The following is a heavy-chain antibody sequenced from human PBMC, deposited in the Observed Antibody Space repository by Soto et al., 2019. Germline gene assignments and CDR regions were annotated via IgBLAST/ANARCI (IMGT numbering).Heavy chain of an antibody. Sequence: GRQAHGQRLEWMGWINAGNGNTKYSQKFQGRVTITRDTSASTAYMELSSLRSEDTAVYYCARGGEPIDYWGQGTLVTVSS. V-gene: IGHV1-3*01. CDR2: INAGNGNT. CDR3: ARGGEPIDY. D-gene: IGHD2-21*01. J-gene: IGHJ4*02.